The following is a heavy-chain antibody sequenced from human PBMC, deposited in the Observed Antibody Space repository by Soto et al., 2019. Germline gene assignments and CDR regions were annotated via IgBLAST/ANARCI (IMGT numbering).Heavy chain of an antibody. CDR2: ISAYNGDT. Sequence: QVQLLQSGAEVKKPGASVKVSCKASGYTFTNYGITWVRQAPGQGLEWMGWISAYNGDTHYTQRLQGRVTMTTDTSTSIAYMELRGLRSDDTAVYYCARGRQLVGYFYYYMDVWGKGTTVTVSS. V-gene: IGHV1-18*01. J-gene: IGHJ6*03. CDR1: GYTFTNYG. D-gene: IGHD6-6*01. CDR3: ARGRQLVGYFYYYMDV.